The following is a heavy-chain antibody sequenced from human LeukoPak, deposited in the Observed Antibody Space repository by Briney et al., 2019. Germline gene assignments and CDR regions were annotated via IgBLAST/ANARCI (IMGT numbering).Heavy chain of an antibody. J-gene: IGHJ3*02. CDR3: ARGTIAVAGTQRDAFDI. CDR2: INHSGST. V-gene: IGHV4-34*01. D-gene: IGHD6-19*01. Sequence: SETLSLTCAVYGGSFSGYYWNWIRQPPGKGLEWIGEINHSGSTNYNPSLKSRVTISVDTSKNQFSLKLSSVTAADTAVYYCARGTIAVAGTQRDAFDIWGQGTMVTVPS. CDR1: GGSFSGYY.